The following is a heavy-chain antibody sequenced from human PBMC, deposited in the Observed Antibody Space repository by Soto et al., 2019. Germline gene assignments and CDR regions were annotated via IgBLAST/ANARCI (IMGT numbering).Heavy chain of an antibody. V-gene: IGHV1-18*01. CDR3: ARDAAIGMNDY. D-gene: IGHD1-20*01. J-gene: IGHJ4*02. CDR1: GYTFTSYG. Sequence: QVQLVQSGAEVKKPGASVKVSCKASGYTFTSYGISWVRQAPGQGLEWMGWISAYNGNTKYAQKLQGRVTMHKDTSASTAYMEVRSLRSDDTAVYYCARDAAIGMNDYWGQGTLVTVSS. CDR2: ISAYNGNT.